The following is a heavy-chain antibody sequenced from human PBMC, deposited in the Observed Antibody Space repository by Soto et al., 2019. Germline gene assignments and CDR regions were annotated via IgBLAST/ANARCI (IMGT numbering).Heavy chain of an antibody. D-gene: IGHD3-9*01. Sequence: QVPLQQWGAGPLRPLETLSLTCGVSGGSFSGYYWAWIRQSPGKGLEWIVEIHDRGSINYNPSLKSRVSSSVDTSKNHYSLNVRSVTSADTAVYYCARESHDILTGPPWVWYFDLWGRGTLVTVSS. CDR3: ARESHDILTGPPWVWYFDL. J-gene: IGHJ2*01. CDR2: IHDRGSI. V-gene: IGHV4-34*01. CDR1: GGSFSGYY.